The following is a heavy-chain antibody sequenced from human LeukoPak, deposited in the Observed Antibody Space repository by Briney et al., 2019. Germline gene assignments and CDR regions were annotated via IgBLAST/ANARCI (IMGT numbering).Heavy chain of an antibody. J-gene: IGHJ6*02. CDR2: IFYSGST. CDR3: ARHEDNWNETTAQYYYYGMDV. CDR1: GGSISSYY. V-gene: IGHV4-59*08. Sequence: PETLSLTCTASGGSISSYYWSWIRHPPGKGLEWIGYIFYSGSTNYNPSLKSRVTISVDTSKNQFSLKLSYVTAADTAVYYCARHEDNWNETTAQYYYYGMDVWGQGTTVTVSS. D-gene: IGHD1-20*01.